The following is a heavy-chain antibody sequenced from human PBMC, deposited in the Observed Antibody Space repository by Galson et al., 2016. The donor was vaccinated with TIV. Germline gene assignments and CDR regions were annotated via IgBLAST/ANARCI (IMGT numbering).Heavy chain of an antibody. D-gene: IGHD6-19*01. J-gene: IGHJ3*02. V-gene: IGHV4-61*02. CDR1: GDSISSSIYF. Sequence: TLSLTCSVSGDSISSSIYFWSWIRQPAGKGLEWIGRIYSSGTTNYNPSLKSRVAISVDTSRNQFSLKLRSVTAADTAVYYCARASSSGWDNGDDAFDKWGQGTMVTVSS. CDR3: ARASSSGWDNGDDAFDK. CDR2: IYSSGTT.